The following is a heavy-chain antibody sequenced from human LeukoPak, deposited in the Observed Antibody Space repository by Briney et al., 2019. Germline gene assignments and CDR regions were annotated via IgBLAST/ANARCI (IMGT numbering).Heavy chain of an antibody. CDR2: IYYSGST. CDR3: ARDRDDYGRHYYYGMDV. D-gene: IGHD4-17*01. J-gene: IGHJ6*02. CDR1: GGSISSSSYY. V-gene: IGHV4-39*07. Sequence: PSETLSLTCTVSGGSISSSSYYWGWIRQPPGKGLEWIGSIYYSGSTYYNPSLKSRVTISVDTSKNQFSLKLSSVTAADTAVYYCARDRDDYGRHYYYGMDVWGQGTTVTVSS.